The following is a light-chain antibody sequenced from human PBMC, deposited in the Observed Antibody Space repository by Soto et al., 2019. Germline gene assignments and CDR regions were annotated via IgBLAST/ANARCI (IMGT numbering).Light chain of an antibody. CDR3: SSYTSSTTQV. CDR2: DVS. CDR1: SSDVGAYNY. V-gene: IGLV2-14*03. J-gene: IGLJ1*01. Sequence: QSALTQPASVSGSPGQSITMSCTGTSSDVGAYNYVSWYQQHPGKAPKLMIYDVSNRPSGVPSRFSGSKSGNTASLTISGLQAEDEADYYCSSYTSSTTQVFGTGTKLTVL.